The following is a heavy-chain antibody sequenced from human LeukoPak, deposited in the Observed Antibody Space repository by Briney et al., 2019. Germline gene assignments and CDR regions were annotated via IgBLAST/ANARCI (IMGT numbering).Heavy chain of an antibody. J-gene: IGHJ4*02. CDR1: GFTFRNYG. CDR3: AKDVNVGGDYFDY. CDR2: MRYDGSIK. Sequence: GGSLRLSCAASGFTFRNYGMHWVRLAPGRGLEWVAFMRYDGSIKYYVDSVKGRFTVSRDNSKNTLYLQMYSLRAEDTAVYYCAKDVNVGGDYFDYWGQGTLVTVSS. D-gene: IGHD2/OR15-2a*01. V-gene: IGHV3-30*02.